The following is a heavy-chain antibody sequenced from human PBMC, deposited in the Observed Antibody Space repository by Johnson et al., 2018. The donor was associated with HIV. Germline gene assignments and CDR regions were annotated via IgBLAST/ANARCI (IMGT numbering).Heavy chain of an antibody. D-gene: IGHD6-13*01. J-gene: IGHJ3*02. CDR2: INQDATEK. CDR3: ARGKGAAVGRDAFDI. Sequence: VQLVESGGGVVQPGGSLRLSCAASGFTFSSYWMTWVRQAPGKGLEWVVNINQDATEKYYLDSVKGRFTISRDNAKNSLFLQMNSLRAEDTALYFCARGKGAAVGRDAFDIWGQGTMVTVSS. V-gene: IGHV3-7*03. CDR1: GFTFSSYW.